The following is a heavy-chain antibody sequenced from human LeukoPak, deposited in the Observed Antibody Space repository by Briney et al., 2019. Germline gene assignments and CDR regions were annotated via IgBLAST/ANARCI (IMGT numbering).Heavy chain of an antibody. CDR3: ARVVGAGYFDL. CDR1: GFTFSSYG. D-gene: IGHD1-26*01. Sequence: GRSLRLSCAASGFTFSSYGMHWVRQAPGKGLEWVANINQDGSGKYYVDSVKGRFTISRDNAKNSLYLQMNSLRAEDTAVYYCARVVGAGYFDLWGRGTLVTVSS. J-gene: IGHJ2*01. CDR2: INQDGSGK. V-gene: IGHV3-7*01.